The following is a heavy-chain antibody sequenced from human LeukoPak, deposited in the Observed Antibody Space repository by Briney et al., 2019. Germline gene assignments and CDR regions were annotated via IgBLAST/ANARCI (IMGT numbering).Heavy chain of an antibody. J-gene: IGHJ4*02. Sequence: GGSLRLSCAASGITVSDNYMSWVRQTPGKGLEWVSTLYPAGDTYFADSVRGRFTISRDISKNTVYLQMGSLRAEDTAVYFCARVHFPYGDFDYWGQGALVTVSS. CDR2: LYPAGDT. CDR1: GITVSDNY. D-gene: IGHD4-17*01. CDR3: ARVHFPYGDFDY. V-gene: IGHV3-53*01.